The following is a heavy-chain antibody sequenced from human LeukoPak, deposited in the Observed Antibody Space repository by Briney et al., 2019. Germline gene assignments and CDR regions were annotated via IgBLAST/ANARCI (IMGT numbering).Heavy chain of an antibody. D-gene: IGHD3-10*01. V-gene: IGHV4-59*01. CDR1: GGSFSGYY. CDR2: IYYSGST. CDR3: ARDSGELKY. Sequence: PSETLSLTCAVFGGSFSGYYWSWIRQPPGKGLEWIGYIYYSGSTNYNPSLKSRVTISVDTSKNQFSLKLSSVTAADTAVYYCARDSGELKYWGQGTLVTVSS. J-gene: IGHJ4*02.